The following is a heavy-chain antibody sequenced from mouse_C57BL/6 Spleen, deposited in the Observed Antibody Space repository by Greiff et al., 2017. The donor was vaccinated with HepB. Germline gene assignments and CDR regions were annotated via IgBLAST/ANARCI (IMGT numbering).Heavy chain of an antibody. CDR3: ARDAGYFDV. Sequence: EVHLVESGGGLVQSGRSLRLSCATSGFTFSDFYMEWVRQAPGKGLEWIAASRNKANDYTTEYSASVKGRFIVSRDTSQSILYLQMNALRAEDTASYYCARDAGYFDVWGTGTTVTVSS. CDR2: SRNKANDYTT. CDR1: GFTFSDFY. J-gene: IGHJ1*03. V-gene: IGHV7-1*01.